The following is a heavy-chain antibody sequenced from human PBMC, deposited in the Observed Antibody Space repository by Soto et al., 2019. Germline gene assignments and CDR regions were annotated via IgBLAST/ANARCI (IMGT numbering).Heavy chain of an antibody. J-gene: IGHJ5*02. CDR3: AREVGATLNWFDH. CDR2: IIPIFGTA. CDR1: GGTFSSYA. Sequence: QVQLVQSGAEVQKPGSSVKVSCKASGGTFSSYAISWVRQAPGQGLEWMGGIIPIFGTATYAQKFQGRVTITADESTSTDYMEQGSLRSEDTAVYYCAREVGATLNWFDHWGQGTLVTVSS. D-gene: IGHD1-26*01. V-gene: IGHV1-69*01.